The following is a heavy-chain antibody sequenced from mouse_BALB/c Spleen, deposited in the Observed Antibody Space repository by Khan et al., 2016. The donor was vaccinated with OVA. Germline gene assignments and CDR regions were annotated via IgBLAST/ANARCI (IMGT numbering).Heavy chain of an antibody. CDR3: ARTARIKY. D-gene: IGHD1-2*01. J-gene: IGHJ2*01. CDR2: ISYSGST. Sequence: EVQLQESGPGLVKPSQSLSLTCTVTGYSITSGYGWNWIRQFPGNKLEWMGYISYSGSTYYNPSIKSRISITRDTSKNQFFLQLNSVTTEDTATYYCARTARIKYWGKGTTLTVAS. V-gene: IGHV3-2*02. CDR1: GYSITSGYG.